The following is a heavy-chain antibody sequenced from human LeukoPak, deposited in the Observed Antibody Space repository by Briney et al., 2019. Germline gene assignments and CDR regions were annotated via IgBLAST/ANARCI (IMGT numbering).Heavy chain of an antibody. J-gene: IGHJ3*02. Sequence: GGSLRLSCAASGFTFSTYGMHWVRQAPGKGLEWEAVISYDVSNKYYADSVKGRFTISRDNSKNTLYLQMNSLRAEDTAVYYCAKEYLIWFGDFDAFDTWGQGTMVTVSS. CDR3: AKEYLIWFGDFDAFDT. V-gene: IGHV3-30*18. CDR1: GFTFSTYG. D-gene: IGHD3-10*01. CDR2: ISYDVSNK.